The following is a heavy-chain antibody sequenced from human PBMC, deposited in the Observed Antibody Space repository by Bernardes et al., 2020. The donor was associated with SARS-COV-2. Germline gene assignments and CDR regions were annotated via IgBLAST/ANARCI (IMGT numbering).Heavy chain of an antibody. J-gene: IGHJ4*02. CDR2: IYHSGST. D-gene: IGHD3-3*01. CDR3: ARATPVRFFDY. V-gene: IGHV4-4*02. CDR1: GGSISRSNW. Sequence: SETLSLTCAVSGGSISRSNWWSWVRQPPGKGLEWIGEIYHSGSTNYNPSLKSRVTISVDKSKNQFSLKVSSVTAADTAVYYCARATPVRFFDYWGQGTLVTVSS.